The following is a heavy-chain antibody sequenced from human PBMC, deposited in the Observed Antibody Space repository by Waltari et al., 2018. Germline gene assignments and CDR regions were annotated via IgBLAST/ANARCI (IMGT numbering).Heavy chain of an antibody. CDR1: GCTFDDYA. J-gene: IGHJ4*02. CDR3: ASDSGSYSY. CDR2: SSWNSGSI. Sequence: EVQLVESGGGLVQPGSSLRLSCAASGCTFDDYAMHWVRQAPGKGLECVSGSSWNSGSIGYADSVKGRFTISRDNAKNSLYLQMNSLRAEDTALYYCASDSGSYSYWGQGTLVTVSS. V-gene: IGHV3-9*01. D-gene: IGHD1-26*01.